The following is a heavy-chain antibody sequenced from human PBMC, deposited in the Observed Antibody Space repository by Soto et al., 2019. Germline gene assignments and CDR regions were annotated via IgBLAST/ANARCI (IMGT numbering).Heavy chain of an antibody. D-gene: IGHD2-2*01. V-gene: IGHV1-2*02. CDR3: ARGRYCGRTSCYPAQWFDP. CDR2: INPNSGGT. Sequence: ASVKVSCKASGYTFTGYYMHWVRQAPGQGLEWMGWINPNSGGTNYAQKFQGRVTMTRDTSISTAYMELSRLRSDDTAVYYCARGRYCGRTSCYPAQWFDPWGQGTLVTVSS. CDR1: GYTFTGYY. J-gene: IGHJ5*02.